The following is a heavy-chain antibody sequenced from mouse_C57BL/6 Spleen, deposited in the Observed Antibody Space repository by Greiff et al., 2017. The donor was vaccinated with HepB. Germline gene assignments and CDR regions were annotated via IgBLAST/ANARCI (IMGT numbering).Heavy chain of an antibody. D-gene: IGHD1-1*01. Sequence: EVMLVESGGGLVKPGGSLKLSCAASGFTFSDYGMHWVRQAPEKGLEWVAYISSGSSTIYYADTVKGRFTISRDNAKNTLFLQMTSLRSEDTAMYYCARPDYYGSSYDAMDYWGQGTSDTVSS. V-gene: IGHV5-17*01. CDR3: ARPDYYGSSYDAMDY. CDR2: ISSGSSTI. CDR1: GFTFSDYG. J-gene: IGHJ4*01.